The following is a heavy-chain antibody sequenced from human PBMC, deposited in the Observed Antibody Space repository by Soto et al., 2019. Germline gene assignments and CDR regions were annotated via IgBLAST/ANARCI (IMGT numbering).Heavy chain of an antibody. Sequence: QMQLVQSGGGVVQPGRSLRLSCAASGFTFDTYEMNWVRQAPGKGLEWVAMISFAGTNDYYADSVKGRFTISRDNSNNTLFLHMNSLRVEDTAVYYCARDMNWLDPWGQGSQVTVAP. V-gene: IGHV3-30-3*01. CDR3: ARDMNWLDP. J-gene: IGHJ5*02. CDR2: ISFAGTND. CDR1: GFTFDTYE.